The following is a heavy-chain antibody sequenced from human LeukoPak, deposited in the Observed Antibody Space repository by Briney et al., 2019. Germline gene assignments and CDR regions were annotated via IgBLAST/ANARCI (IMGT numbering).Heavy chain of an antibody. CDR3: ARGGVLKSVDY. CDR2: IYDSGST. Sequence: SETLSLTCTVSGGYLGSHYWTWIRQPPGKGLEWIGYIYDSGSTYYHPSLKSRVTISVDTSKNQFSLRLSSATAADTAVYYCARGGVLKSVDYWGQGTLVTVSS. J-gene: IGHJ4*02. D-gene: IGHD3-16*01. V-gene: IGHV4-59*11. CDR1: GGYLGSHY.